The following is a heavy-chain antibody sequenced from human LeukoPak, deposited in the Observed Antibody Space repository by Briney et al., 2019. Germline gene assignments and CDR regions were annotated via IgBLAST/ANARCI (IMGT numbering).Heavy chain of an antibody. D-gene: IGHD3-9*01. CDR1: GFTVSSNY. V-gene: IGHV3-53*01. CDR3: ARGPSDILTGYYTDYFDY. Sequence: GGSLRLSCAASGFTVSSNYMSWVRQAPGKGLKWVSVIYSGGSTYYADSVKGRFTISRDNSKNPLYLQMNSLRAEDTAVYYCARGPSDILTGYYTDYFDYWGQGTLVTVSS. J-gene: IGHJ4*02. CDR2: IYSGGST.